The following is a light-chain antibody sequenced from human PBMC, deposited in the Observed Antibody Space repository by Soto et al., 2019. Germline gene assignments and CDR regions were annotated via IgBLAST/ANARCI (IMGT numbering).Light chain of an antibody. CDR2: QDS. CDR3: QAWDSSTEV. CDR1: KLGDKY. J-gene: IGLJ1*01. V-gene: IGLV3-1*01. Sequence: SYELTQPPSVSVSPGQTASITCSGDKLGDKYACWYQQKPGQSPMLVIYQDSKRPSGIPERFSGSNSGNTATLTISGTQAMDEADYYCQAWDSSTEVFGTGTNLTVL.